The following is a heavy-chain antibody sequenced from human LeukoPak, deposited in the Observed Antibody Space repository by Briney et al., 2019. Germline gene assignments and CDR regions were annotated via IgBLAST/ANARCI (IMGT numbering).Heavy chain of an antibody. CDR2: INHSGST. CDR1: GGSFSGYY. V-gene: IGHV4-34*01. Sequence: PSETLSLTRAVYGGSFSGYYWSWIRQPPGKGLEWIGEINHSGSTNYNPSLKSRVTISVDTSKNQFSLKLSSVTAADTAVYYCARHRGTYYYDSSGYESAFDIWGQGTMVTVSS. J-gene: IGHJ3*02. CDR3: ARHRGTYYYDSSGYESAFDI. D-gene: IGHD3-22*01.